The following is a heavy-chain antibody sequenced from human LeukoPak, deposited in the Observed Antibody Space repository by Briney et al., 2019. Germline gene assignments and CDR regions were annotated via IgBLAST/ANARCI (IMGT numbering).Heavy chain of an antibody. CDR2: INPNSGGT. V-gene: IGHV1-2*02. CDR3: ASLRVAARTGNWFDP. CDR1: VDSFTGYY. J-gene: IGHJ5*02. D-gene: IGHD6-6*01. Sequence: ASVNVSRKASVDSFTGYYLHEVRQAPAQGLEWMGWINPNSGGTKSAKKFQGRITMTRDTSIRTDYLGLSRLRSDDTAVYSCASLRVAARTGNWFDPWGQGTLVTVSS.